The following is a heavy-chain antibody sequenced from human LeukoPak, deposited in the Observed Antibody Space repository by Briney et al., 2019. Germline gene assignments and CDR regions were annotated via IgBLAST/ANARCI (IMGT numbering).Heavy chain of an antibody. CDR2: ISGSGDST. J-gene: IGHJ4*02. CDR1: GFTFSSYA. V-gene: IGHV3-23*01. CDR3: AKDRGSSGTKFDY. Sequence: GGSLRLSCAASGFTFSSYAMSWVRQAPGKGLERVSAISGSGDSTYYADSVKGRFTISRDNSKNTLYLQMNSLRAEDTAVYYCAKDRGSSGTKFDYWGQGTLVTVSS. D-gene: IGHD6-6*01.